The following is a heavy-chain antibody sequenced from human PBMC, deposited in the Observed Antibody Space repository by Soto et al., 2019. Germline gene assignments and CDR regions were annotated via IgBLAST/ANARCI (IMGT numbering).Heavy chain of an antibody. D-gene: IGHD5-12*01. V-gene: IGHV3-30*18. CDR2: ISYDGSKK. J-gene: IGHJ4*02. CDR3: AKAPGGDSGYDFYFDY. CDR1: GFTFSSYD. Sequence: QVQLVESGGGVVQAGRSLRLSCAASGFTFSSYDMHWVRQAPGKGLEWVAVISYDGSKKYYADSVKGRFTISRDSSKNTLSLQMNSLRAEHTAVYYCAKAPGGDSGYDFYFDYWGQGTLVTVSS.